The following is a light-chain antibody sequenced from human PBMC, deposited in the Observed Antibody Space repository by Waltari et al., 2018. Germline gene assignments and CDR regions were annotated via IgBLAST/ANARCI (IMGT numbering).Light chain of an antibody. Sequence: EIVMTQSPATLSVSPGERATLHCRASQSVSSNLGWYQQKPGQAPRLLIYGASTRATGIPARFSGRGSGTEFTLTISSLQSEDFAVYYCQQYNNWPLAFGGGTKVEIK. V-gene: IGKV3-15*01. CDR1: QSVSSN. J-gene: IGKJ4*01. CDR3: QQYNNWPLA. CDR2: GAS.